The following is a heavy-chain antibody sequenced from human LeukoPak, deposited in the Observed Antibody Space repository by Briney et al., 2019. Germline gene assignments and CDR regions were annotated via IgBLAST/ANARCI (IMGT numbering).Heavy chain of an antibody. D-gene: IGHD2-2*01. Sequence: GGSLRLSCSTSGFTFGDYAMSWVRQAPGKGLEWVGFIQARAYGGVTKYAASVNGRFSISRDDSQSIANLQMNDLKTEDTAVYYCTRAPHPRCSSSGCYLDYWGQGTLVTVSS. CDR2: IQARAYGGVT. J-gene: IGHJ4*02. CDR1: GFTFGDYA. V-gene: IGHV3-49*04. CDR3: TRAPHPRCSSSGCYLDY.